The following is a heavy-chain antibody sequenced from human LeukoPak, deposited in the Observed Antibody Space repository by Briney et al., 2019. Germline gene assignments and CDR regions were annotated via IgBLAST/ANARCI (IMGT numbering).Heavy chain of an antibody. D-gene: IGHD6-13*01. CDR1: GYSISSGYY. V-gene: IGHV4-38-2*02. CDR3: ARAEAAAAAFDI. CDR2: IYHSGST. J-gene: IGHJ3*02. Sequence: PSETLSLTCTVSGYSISSGYYWGWIRQPPGKGLEWIGSIYHSGSTYYNPSLKSRVTISVDTSKNQFSLKLSSVTAADTAVYYCARAEAAAAAFDIWGQGTMVTVSS.